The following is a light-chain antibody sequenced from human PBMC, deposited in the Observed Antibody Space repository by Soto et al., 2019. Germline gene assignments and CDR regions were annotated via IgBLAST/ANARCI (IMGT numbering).Light chain of an antibody. CDR1: QTVDRNY. J-gene: IGKJ1*01. CDR2: GIS. V-gene: IGKV3-20*01. Sequence: EIVLAQSPGTLSLSPGERATLSCRASQTVDRNYFAWYQQKPGQAPRILIYGISSRATGIPDRFRGSGSGTDCTLTISSLEPEDFSVYYCQQYGSSPRTFGQGTKVDIK. CDR3: QQYGSSPRT.